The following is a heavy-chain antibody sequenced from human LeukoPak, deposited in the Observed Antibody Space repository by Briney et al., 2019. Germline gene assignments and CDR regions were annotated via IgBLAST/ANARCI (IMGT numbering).Heavy chain of an antibody. Sequence: GGSLRLSCAASGFTFNSYSMNWVRQAPGKGLEWVSSISSSASYTNYAGSVKGRFTISRDNAKNSLSLQMSSLRAEDTAVYYCARDLGQWQWLVPFDSWGQGTLVTVSS. D-gene: IGHD6-19*01. J-gene: IGHJ4*02. V-gene: IGHV3-21*01. CDR2: ISSSASYT. CDR1: GFTFNSYS. CDR3: ARDLGQWQWLVPFDS.